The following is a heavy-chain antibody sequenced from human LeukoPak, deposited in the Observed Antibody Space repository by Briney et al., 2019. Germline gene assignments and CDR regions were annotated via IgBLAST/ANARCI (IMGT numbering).Heavy chain of an antibody. V-gene: IGHV3-48*03. J-gene: IGHJ6*02. D-gene: IGHD4-11*01. CDR2: ISNSGSTI. CDR1: GFIFSSYE. CDR3: ARGGYSNANKFYYYGMDV. Sequence: GGSLRLSCAASGFIFSSYEMNWVRQAPGKGLEWVSYISNSGSTIYYADSVKGRFTISRDNAKNSLYLQMNSLRAEETAVYYCARGGYSNANKFYYYGMDVWGQGTTVTV.